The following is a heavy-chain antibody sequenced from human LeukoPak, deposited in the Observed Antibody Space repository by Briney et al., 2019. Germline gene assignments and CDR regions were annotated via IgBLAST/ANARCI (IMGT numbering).Heavy chain of an antibody. D-gene: IGHD3-22*01. CDR2: ISSSYTYI. Sequence: GGSLRLSCSASGFTFSNYCMNWVRQAPGKGLEWVSSISSSYTYIYYGDSVKGRFTIFRDNARNSLYLQMNNLRADDTAVYYCARDRSEGHDSSGPLDAFDVWGQGTLVTVSS. J-gene: IGHJ3*01. V-gene: IGHV3-21*01. CDR3: ARDRSEGHDSSGPLDAFDV. CDR1: GFTFSNYC.